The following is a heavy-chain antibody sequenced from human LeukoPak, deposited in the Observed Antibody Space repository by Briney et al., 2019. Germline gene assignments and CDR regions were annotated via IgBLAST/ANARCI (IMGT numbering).Heavy chain of an antibody. CDR1: GFTFSSYA. J-gene: IGHJ4*02. CDR2: IYSGGST. V-gene: IGHV3-53*01. CDR3: ARGPSYIAAAGIPFY. D-gene: IGHD6-13*01. Sequence: GGSLRLSCAASGFTFSSYAMSWVRQAPGKGVEWVSVIYSGGSTYYADSAKGRFTISRDNSKNTLYLQMNSLRAEDTAVYYCARGPSYIAAAGIPFYWGQGTLVTVSS.